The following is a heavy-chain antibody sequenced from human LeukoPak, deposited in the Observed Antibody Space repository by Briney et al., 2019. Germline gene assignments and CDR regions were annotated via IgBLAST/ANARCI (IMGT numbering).Heavy chain of an antibody. CDR1: GFTFSSYS. V-gene: IGHV3-21*01. Sequence: GGSLRLSCAASGFTFSSYSMDWVRQAPGKGLEWVSSISSNSNYIYYAGSVKGRFTISRDNAKNSLYLQMNSLRAEDTAVYYCARESYPTDYWGQGTLVTVSS. CDR2: ISSNSNYI. CDR3: ARESYPTDY. J-gene: IGHJ4*02. D-gene: IGHD2-2*01.